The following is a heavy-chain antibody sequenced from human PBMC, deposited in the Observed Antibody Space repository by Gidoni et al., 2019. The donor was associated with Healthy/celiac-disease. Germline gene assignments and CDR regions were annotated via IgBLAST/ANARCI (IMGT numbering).Heavy chain of an antibody. CDR1: GFTFSSSA. CDR3: VKGWDIVATGPYYFDY. Sequence: EVQLVESGGGLVQPGGSLRLSCSASGFTFSSSAMHWVRQAPGKGLEYVSAISSNGGSTYYADSVKGRFTIPRDNSKNTLYLQMSSLRAEDTAVYYCVKGWDIVATGPYYFDYWGQGTLVTVSS. CDR2: ISSNGGST. D-gene: IGHD5-12*01. J-gene: IGHJ4*02. V-gene: IGHV3-64D*08.